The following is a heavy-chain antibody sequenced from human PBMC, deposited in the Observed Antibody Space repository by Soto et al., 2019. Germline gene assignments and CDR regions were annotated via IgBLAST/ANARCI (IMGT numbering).Heavy chain of an antibody. J-gene: IGHJ6*03. Sequence: PSETLSLTCTVSGGSISSGGDYWSWVRQHPGKGLEWIGYISYSGRTYYNPSLESRVTMSVDTSKNQFSLILTSVSAADTAVYYCARSVGYLLLSGYYYYMHVWGKGTTVTVSS. CDR1: GGSISSGGDY. CDR3: ARSVGYLLLSGYYYYMHV. CDR2: ISYSGRT. V-gene: IGHV4-31*03. D-gene: IGHD5-12*01.